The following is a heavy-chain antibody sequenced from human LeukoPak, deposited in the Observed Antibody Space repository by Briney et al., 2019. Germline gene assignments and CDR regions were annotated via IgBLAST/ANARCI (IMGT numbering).Heavy chain of an antibody. CDR2: IYYSGST. CDR1: GGSISSYY. Sequence: SETLSLTCTVSGGSISSYYWSWLRQPPGKGLEWIGYIYYSGSTNYNPSLKSRVTISVDTSKNQFSLKLSSVTAADTAVYYCARLGPLPSHPYGMDVWGQGTTVTVSS. D-gene: IGHD3-10*01. J-gene: IGHJ6*02. V-gene: IGHV4-59*08. CDR3: ARLGPLPSHPYGMDV.